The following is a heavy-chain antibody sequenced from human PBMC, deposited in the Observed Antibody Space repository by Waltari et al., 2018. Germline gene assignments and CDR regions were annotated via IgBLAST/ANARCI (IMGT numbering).Heavy chain of an antibody. Sequence: EVQVVESGGGLVQPGGSLRLSCAASGFTFSSDWMSGVSQATGKGVEWVAKIKQDGSGKYDVDAVKGRLTISRDNAKNSLYLQMNSLRAEDTAMYYCAREWYSGSYFPWGQGTLVTVSS. D-gene: IGHD1-26*01. V-gene: IGHV3-7*01. CDR2: IKQDGSGK. CDR3: AREWYSGSYFP. J-gene: IGHJ5*02. CDR1: GFTFSSDW.